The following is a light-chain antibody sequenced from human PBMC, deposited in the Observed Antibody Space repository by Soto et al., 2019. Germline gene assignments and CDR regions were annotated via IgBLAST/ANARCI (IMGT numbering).Light chain of an antibody. J-gene: IGKJ1*01. CDR2: GAS. V-gene: IGKV3-15*01. Sequence: EIVMTQSPATLSVSPGERATLSCRASQSVSSNLAGYQQKPGQAPRLLIYGASTRATGIPARFSSSGSGTEFTLTISSLQSEDFAVYYCQQYNNWPMTFGQGTKVEIK. CDR1: QSVSSN. CDR3: QQYNNWPMT.